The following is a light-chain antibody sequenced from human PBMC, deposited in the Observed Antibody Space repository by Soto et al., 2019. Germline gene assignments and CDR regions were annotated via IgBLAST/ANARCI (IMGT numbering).Light chain of an antibody. CDR2: LNIDGSH. V-gene: IGLV4-69*01. CDR1: SGHSSYA. Sequence: QTVVTQSPSASASLGASVKLTCTLSSGHSSYAIAWHQQQPEKGPRYLMKLNIDGSHSKGDGIPDRFSGSSSGAERYLTISSLQSEDEADYYCQTWGSGTVVFGGGTKVTVL. CDR3: QTWGSGTVV. J-gene: IGLJ2*01.